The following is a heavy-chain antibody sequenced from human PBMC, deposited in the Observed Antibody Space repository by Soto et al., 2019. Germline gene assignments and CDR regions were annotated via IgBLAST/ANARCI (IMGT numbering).Heavy chain of an antibody. J-gene: IGHJ6*02. CDR3: SRRGGSHDMDV. D-gene: IGHD3-16*01. V-gene: IGHV3-33*01. CDR2: IWYDGSNK. Sequence: GGSLRLSCVASGFSFSNYGMHWVRQAPGKGLEWVAIIWYDGSNKYYGDSVKGRFTISRDNSKNTLYLQMNGLRAEDTALYYCSRRGGSHDMDVWGQGTTVTVSS. CDR1: GFSFSNYG.